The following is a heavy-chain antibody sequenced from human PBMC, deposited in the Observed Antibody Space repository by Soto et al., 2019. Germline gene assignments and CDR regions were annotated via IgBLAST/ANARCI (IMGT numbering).Heavy chain of an antibody. V-gene: IGHV3-30*18. Sequence: QVQLVESGGGVVQPGRSLRLSCAASGFTFSSYGMHWVRQAPGKGLEWVAVISYDGSNKYYADSVKGRFTISRDNSKNTLYLQMNSLRAEDTAVYYCAKGRILAVDSSLEEYYYYGMDVWDQGTTVTVSS. D-gene: IGHD2-15*01. CDR3: AKGRILAVDSSLEEYYYYGMDV. CDR1: GFTFSSYG. J-gene: IGHJ6*02. CDR2: ISYDGSNK.